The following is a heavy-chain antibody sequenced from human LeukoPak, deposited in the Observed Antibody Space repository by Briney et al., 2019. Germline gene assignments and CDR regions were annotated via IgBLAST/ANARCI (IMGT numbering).Heavy chain of an antibody. CDR3: ARDLIPYYDFWSGCDI. J-gene: IGHJ3*02. Sequence: GGSLRLSCAASGFTFSSYEMNWVRQAPGKGLEWVSYISSSGSTIYYADSVKGRFTISRDNAKNSLYLQMNSLRAEDTAVYYCARDLIPYYDFWSGCDIWGQGTMVTVSS. CDR1: GFTFSSYE. V-gene: IGHV3-48*03. D-gene: IGHD3-3*01. CDR2: ISSSGSTI.